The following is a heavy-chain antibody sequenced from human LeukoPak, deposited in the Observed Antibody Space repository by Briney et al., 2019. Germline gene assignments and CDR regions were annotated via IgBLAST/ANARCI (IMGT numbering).Heavy chain of an antibody. Sequence: PSETLSLTCAVYGGSFSGYYWNWIRQPPGKGLEWIGEINHSGSTNYNPSLKSRVTISVDTSKNQFSLKLSSVTASDTAVYYCARPSGDSSGYYHRHAFDIWGQGTMVTVSS. V-gene: IGHV4-34*01. CDR1: GGSFSGYY. D-gene: IGHD3-22*01. CDR3: ARPSGDSSGYYHRHAFDI. J-gene: IGHJ3*02. CDR2: INHSGST.